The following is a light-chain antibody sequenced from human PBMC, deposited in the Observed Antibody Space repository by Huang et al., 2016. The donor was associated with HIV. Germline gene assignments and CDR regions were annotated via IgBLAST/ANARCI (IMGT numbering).Light chain of an antibody. CDR1: QSVSNN. V-gene: IGKV3-15*01. Sequence: EVVMRQSPATVSVSPGQRVVLSCTSSQSVSNNVAWYQQKPGQAPSLLIYASSTRATGVPPRFSGGGSGTMFTLTISSLQSEDFAVYFYQQYNKWPLTFGGGTKMEIK. J-gene: IGKJ4*01. CDR3: QQYNKWPLT. CDR2: ASS.